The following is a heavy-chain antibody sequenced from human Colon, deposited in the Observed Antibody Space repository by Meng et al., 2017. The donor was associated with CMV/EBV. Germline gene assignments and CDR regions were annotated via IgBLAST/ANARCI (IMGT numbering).Heavy chain of an antibody. CDR1: GYTFTGYW. CDR3: TREGFDY. CDR2: IKPSTGDT. J-gene: IGHJ4*02. Sequence: VQLVQSGVQVKKPGSSVNLSCKASGYTFTGYWMHWVRQAPGQGLEWMGGIKPSTGDTNYAQNFQCRVTVTRDTSISTVYMEVNSLTSDDTAVYYCTREGFDYWGQGALVTVSS. V-gene: IGHV1-2*02.